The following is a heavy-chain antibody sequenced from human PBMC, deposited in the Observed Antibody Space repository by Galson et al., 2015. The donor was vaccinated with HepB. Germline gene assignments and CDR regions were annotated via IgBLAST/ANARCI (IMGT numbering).Heavy chain of an antibody. V-gene: IGHV3-7*03. J-gene: IGHJ4*02. D-gene: IGHD2-2*01. Sequence: SLRLSCAASGFTFRSYWMSWVRQAPGKGLEWVANIKQDGSEKYYVDSVKGRFTISRDNAKNSLSLQMNSLRAEDTAVYYCARTDSSYYGPALFDFWGRGTLVSVSS. CDR1: GFTFRSYW. CDR2: IKQDGSEK. CDR3: ARTDSSYYGPALFDF.